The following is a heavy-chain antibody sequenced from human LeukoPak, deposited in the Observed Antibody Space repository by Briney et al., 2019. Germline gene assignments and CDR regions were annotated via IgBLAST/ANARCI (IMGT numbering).Heavy chain of an antibody. CDR3: TTGLRSAAFLWFGELSDY. D-gene: IGHD3-10*01. Sequence: GGSLRLSCAASGFTFSNAWMSWVRQAPGKGLEWVGRIKSKTDGGTTDYAAPVKGRFTISRDDSKNTLYLQMNSLKTEDTAVYYCTTGLRSAAFLWFGELSDYWGLGTLVTVSS. CDR1: GFTFSNAW. V-gene: IGHV3-15*01. J-gene: IGHJ4*02. CDR2: IKSKTDGGTT.